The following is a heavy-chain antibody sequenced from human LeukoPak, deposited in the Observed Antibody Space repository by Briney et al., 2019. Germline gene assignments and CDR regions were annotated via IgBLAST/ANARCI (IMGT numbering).Heavy chain of an antibody. D-gene: IGHD6-19*01. Sequence: ASVKVPCKASGYTFTGYYMHWVRQAPGQGLEWMGRTNPNSGGTNYAQKFQGRVTMTRDTSISTAYMELSRLRSDDTAVYYCARGGYSSGPNWFDPWGQGTLVTVSS. CDR2: TNPNSGGT. CDR1: GYTFTGYY. V-gene: IGHV1-2*06. J-gene: IGHJ5*02. CDR3: ARGGYSSGPNWFDP.